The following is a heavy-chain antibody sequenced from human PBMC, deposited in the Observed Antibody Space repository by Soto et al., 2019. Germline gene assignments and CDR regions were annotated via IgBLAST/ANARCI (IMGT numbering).Heavy chain of an antibody. CDR3: ATLQLYNWNYGVDY. CDR2: ISGGGGST. Sequence: EVQLLESGGGLVQPGGSLRLSCAASGFTFSSYVMSWVRQAPGKGLEWVSAISGGGGSTYYTDSVKGRFTFSRDNSKNTLYLQMNSLRAEDTAVYYCATLQLYNWNYGVDYWGQGTLVTVSS. CDR1: GFTFSSYV. V-gene: IGHV3-23*01. J-gene: IGHJ4*02. D-gene: IGHD1-7*01.